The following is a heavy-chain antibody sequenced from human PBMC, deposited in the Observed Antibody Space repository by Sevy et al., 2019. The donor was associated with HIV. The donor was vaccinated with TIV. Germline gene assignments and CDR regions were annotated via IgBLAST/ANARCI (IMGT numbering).Heavy chain of an antibody. CDR1: GFSFSYYG. J-gene: IGHJ6*02. CDR2: ISNDGINE. D-gene: IGHD1-26*01. CDR3: ANAYSGSYSHSYLYALDV. V-gene: IGHV3-30*18. Sequence: GGSLRLSCTGSGFSFSYYGIHWVRQAPGKGLDWVALISNDGINEYYADSVKGRFTISRDNPRNTVYLEMNGLRNEETAIYFCANAYSGSYSHSYLYALDVWGQGTTVTVSS.